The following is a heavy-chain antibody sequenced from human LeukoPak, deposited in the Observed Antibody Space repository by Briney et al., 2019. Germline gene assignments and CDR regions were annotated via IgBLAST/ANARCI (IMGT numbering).Heavy chain of an antibody. CDR1: GGSINTYY. J-gene: IGHJ3*02. CDR2: ISYSGST. D-gene: IGHD5-24*01. V-gene: IGHV4-59*01. CDR3: ARSRNDYNSVAFGI. Sequence: SETLFLTCIVSGGSINTYYWHWIRQPPGKGLEWIGYISYSGSTNYNPSLKSRVTITLDTSKTQFSLRLRSVTAADTAVYYCARSRNDYNSVAFGIWGQGTMVTVSS.